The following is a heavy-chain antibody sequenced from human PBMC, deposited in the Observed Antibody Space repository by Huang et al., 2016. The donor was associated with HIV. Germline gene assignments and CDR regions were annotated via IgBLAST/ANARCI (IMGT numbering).Heavy chain of an antibody. CDR1: GYTLTELS. V-gene: IGHV1-24*01. CDR3: AAGYDTYYDI. Sequence: QVQLVQSGAEVKKPGASVKVSCKVSGYTLTELSIHWARPAPGKGLEWMGGFAPEHGETIYAQNVQGRVTMTEDTSTDTAYMELHSLRPEDTAVYYCAAGYDTYYDIWGQGTMVIASS. CDR2: FAPEHGET. J-gene: IGHJ3*02. D-gene: IGHD2-21*01.